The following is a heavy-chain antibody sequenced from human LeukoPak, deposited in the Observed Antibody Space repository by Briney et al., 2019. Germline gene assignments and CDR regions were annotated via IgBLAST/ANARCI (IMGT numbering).Heavy chain of an antibody. CDR3: ARDSPGYYDSSGYHNAEYFQH. CDR1: GFTFSSYW. CDR2: INRDGSST. D-gene: IGHD3-22*01. J-gene: IGHJ1*01. Sequence: GGSLRLSCAASGFTFSSYWMHWVRQAPGKGLVWVSRINRDGSSTNYADSVKGRFTISRDNAKNTLYLQMNSLRAEDTAVYYCARDSPGYYDSSGYHNAEYFQHWGQGTLVTVSS. V-gene: IGHV3-74*01.